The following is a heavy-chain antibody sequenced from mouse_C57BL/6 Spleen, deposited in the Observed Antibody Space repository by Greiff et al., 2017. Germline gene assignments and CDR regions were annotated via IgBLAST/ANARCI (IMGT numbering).Heavy chain of an antibody. Sequence: EVQLQESGPELVKPGASVKMSCKASGYTFTDYNMHWVKQSHGKSLEWIGYINPNNGGTSYNQKFKGKATLTVNKSSSTAYMELRSLTSEDSAVYYCASAQVTGYYAMDYWGQGTSVTVSS. CDR1: GYTFTDYN. CDR2: INPNNGGT. CDR3: ASAQVTGYYAMDY. D-gene: IGHD3-2*02. V-gene: IGHV1-22*01. J-gene: IGHJ4*01.